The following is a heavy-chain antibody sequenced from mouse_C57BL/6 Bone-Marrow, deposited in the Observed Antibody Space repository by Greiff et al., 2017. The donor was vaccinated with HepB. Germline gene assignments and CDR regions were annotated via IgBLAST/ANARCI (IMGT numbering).Heavy chain of an antibody. Sequence: VQLQQPGTELVKPGASVKLSCKASGYTFTSYWMHWVKQRPGPGLEWIGNLNPSNGGTNYNEKFKNKATLTVYKSSSTAYMRLSRLTSEDSAVYYCARSTMVTTRAMDYWGQGTSVTVSS. CDR3: ARSTMVTTRAMDY. J-gene: IGHJ4*01. V-gene: IGHV1-53*01. D-gene: IGHD2-2*01. CDR1: GYTFTSYW. CDR2: LNPSNGGT.